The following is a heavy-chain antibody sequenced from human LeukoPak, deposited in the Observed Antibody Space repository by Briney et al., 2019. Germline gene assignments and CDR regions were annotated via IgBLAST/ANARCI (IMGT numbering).Heavy chain of an antibody. CDR3: ARGTRGYYGSGSYRLYNWFDP. V-gene: IGHV4-34*01. J-gene: IGHJ5*02. D-gene: IGHD3-10*01. CDR2: INHSGST. CDR1: GGSFSGHY. Sequence: PSETLSLTCAVYGGSFSGHYWSWIRQPPGKGLEWIGEINHSGSTNYNPSLKSRVTISVDTSKNQFSLKLSSVTAADTAVYYCARGTRGYYGSGSYRLYNWFDPWGQGTLVTVSS.